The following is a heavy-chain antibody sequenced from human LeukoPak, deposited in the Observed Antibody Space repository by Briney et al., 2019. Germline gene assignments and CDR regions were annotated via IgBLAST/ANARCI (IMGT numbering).Heavy chain of an antibody. CDR1: GFTFSSYG. D-gene: IGHD2-15*01. CDR3: AKNGDRGAYCSGGSCYPYYYYYMDV. CDR2: ISGTGDST. J-gene: IGHJ6*03. Sequence: GGSLRLSCAASGFTFSSYGMSWVRQAPGKGLEWVSAISGTGDSTYYADSVKDRFTISRDNSKNTLYLQMNSLRAEDTAIYYCAKNGDRGAYCSGGSCYPYYYYYMDVWGKGTTVTISS. V-gene: IGHV3-23*01.